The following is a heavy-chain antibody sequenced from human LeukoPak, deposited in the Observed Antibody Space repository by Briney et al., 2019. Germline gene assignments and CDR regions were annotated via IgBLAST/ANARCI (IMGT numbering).Heavy chain of an antibody. CDR1: GFTFSTFS. CDR2: ISGSGSDI. V-gene: IGHV3-21*01. CDR3: ARRTFPNDAFDI. Sequence: GGSLRLSCAASGFTFSTFSMNWVRQTPERGLDGVSAISGSGSDIYYADSVKGRFTISRGNPKRSLYLQMNSLRAEDTAVYYCARRTFPNDAFDIWGQGTMVTVSS. J-gene: IGHJ3*02. D-gene: IGHD1-7*01.